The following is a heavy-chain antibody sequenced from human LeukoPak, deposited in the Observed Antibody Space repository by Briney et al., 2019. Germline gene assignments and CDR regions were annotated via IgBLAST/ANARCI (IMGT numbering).Heavy chain of an antibody. V-gene: IGHV5-51*01. CDR1: GYSFTSYW. J-gene: IGHJ4*02. Sequence: GESLKISCKGSGYSFTSYWIGWVRQMPGKGLEWMGIIYPGDSDTRYSPSFQGQVTISADKSISTAYLQWSSLKASDTAMYYCARLYDSSGYYFPFDYWGQGTLVAVSS. CDR2: IYPGDSDT. CDR3: ARLYDSSGYYFPFDY. D-gene: IGHD3-22*01.